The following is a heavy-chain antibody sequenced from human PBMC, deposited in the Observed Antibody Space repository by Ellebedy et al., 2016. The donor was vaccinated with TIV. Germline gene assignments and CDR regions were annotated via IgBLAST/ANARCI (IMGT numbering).Heavy chain of an antibody. CDR2: ISSSSSTI. J-gene: IGHJ4*02. CDR3: AKDHQDGYTTG. CDR1: GFTFSSYS. D-gene: IGHD5-24*01. V-gene: IGHV3-48*04. Sequence: GESLKISCAASGFTFSSYSMNWVRQAPGKGLEWVSYISSSSSTIYYADSVKGRFTISRDNAKNSLYLQMNSLRAEDTAVYYCAKDHQDGYTTGWGQGTLVTVSS.